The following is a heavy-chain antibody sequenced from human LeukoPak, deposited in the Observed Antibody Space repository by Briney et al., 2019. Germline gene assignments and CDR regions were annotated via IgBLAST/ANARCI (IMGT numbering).Heavy chain of an antibody. J-gene: IGHJ4*02. CDR3: ARVGAVAGTFDY. D-gene: IGHD6-19*01. CDR2: INPNSGGT. Sequence: ASVKVSCKASGYTFTRYYMHWVRQAPGQGLEWMGWINPNSGGTNYAQKFQGRVTMTRDTSISTAYMELSRLRSDDTAVYYCARVGAVAGTFDYWGQGTLVTVSS. V-gene: IGHV1-2*02. CDR1: GYTFTRYY.